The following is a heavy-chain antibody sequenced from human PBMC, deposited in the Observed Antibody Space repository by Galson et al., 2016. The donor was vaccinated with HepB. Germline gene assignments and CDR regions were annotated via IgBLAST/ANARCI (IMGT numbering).Heavy chain of an antibody. CDR2: INHSGRT. V-gene: IGHV4-34*01. Sequence: LSLTCAVYGGSFSNYYWNWIRQPPGKGLEWIGQINHSGRTNYNPSLKSRITISLDTSKNQFSLKLTSVTASDTAVHYCARGGDRYGDFRHWGKGTLVTDSS. D-gene: IGHD4-17*01. J-gene: IGHJ1*01. CDR3: ARGGDRYGDFRH. CDR1: GGSFSNYY.